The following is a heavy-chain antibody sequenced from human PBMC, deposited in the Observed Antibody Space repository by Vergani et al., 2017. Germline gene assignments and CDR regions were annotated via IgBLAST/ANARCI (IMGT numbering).Heavy chain of an antibody. CDR2: TWYDGNNK. J-gene: IGHJ5*02. CDR3: ARDLRLLYDRFDP. D-gene: IGHD5-12*01. CDR1: GFTFNQYG. Sequence: QVQLVESGGGVVQPGRSLRLSCAASGFTFNQYGMHWVRQAPGKGLEWVAVTWYDGNNKQYADSVKGRFTMSRDNSKSTMYLQMNSLREEDTGVYYCARDLRLLYDRFDPWGQGTLVTVSS. V-gene: IGHV3-33*01.